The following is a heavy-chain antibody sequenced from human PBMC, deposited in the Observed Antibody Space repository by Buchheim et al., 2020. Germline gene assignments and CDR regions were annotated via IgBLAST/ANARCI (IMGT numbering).Heavy chain of an antibody. CDR1: GFTFSSYW. D-gene: IGHD2-2*01. J-gene: IGHJ6*02. CDR3: AREGGDIVVVPAASYYGMDV. V-gene: IGHV3-74*01. CDR2: INSDGSST. Sequence: EVQLVESGGGLVQPGGSLRLSCAASGFTFSSYWMHWVRQAPGKGLVWVSRINSDGSSTSYADSVKGRFTIPRDNAKNTLYLQMNSLRAEDTAVYYCAREGGDIVVVPAASYYGMDVWGQGTT.